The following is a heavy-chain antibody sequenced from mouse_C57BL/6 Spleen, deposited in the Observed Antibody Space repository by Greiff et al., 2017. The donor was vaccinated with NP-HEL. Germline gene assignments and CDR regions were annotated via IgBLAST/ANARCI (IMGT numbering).Heavy chain of an antibody. CDR2: IDPSDSYT. CDR3: ARKGAKATFYAMDY. Sequence: VQLQQSGAELVMPGASVKLSCKASGYTFTSYWMHWVKQRPGQGLEWIGEIDPSDSYTNYNQKFKGKSTLTVDKSSSTAYMQLSSLTSEESAVYYCARKGAKATFYAMDYWGQGTSVTVSS. CDR1: GYTFTSYW. J-gene: IGHJ4*01. D-gene: IGHD3-2*02. V-gene: IGHV1-69*01.